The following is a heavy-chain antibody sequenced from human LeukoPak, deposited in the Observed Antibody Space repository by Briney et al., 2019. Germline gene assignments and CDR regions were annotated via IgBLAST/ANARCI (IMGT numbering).Heavy chain of an antibody. CDR2: IRYDGSNK. V-gene: IGHV3-30*02. CDR1: GFTFSSYG. CDR3: AKDSQLELRSYYYYYYMDV. D-gene: IGHD1-1*01. Sequence: GGSLRLSCAASGFTFSSYGMHWVRQAPGKGLEWVAFIRYDGSNKYYADSVKGRFTISRDNSKNTLYLQMNSLRAEDTAVYYCAKDSQLELRSYYYYYYMDVWGKGTTVTVSS. J-gene: IGHJ6*03.